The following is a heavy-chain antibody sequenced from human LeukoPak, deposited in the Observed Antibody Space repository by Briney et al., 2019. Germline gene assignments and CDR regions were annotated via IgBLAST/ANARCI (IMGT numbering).Heavy chain of an antibody. V-gene: IGHV2-5*02. D-gene: IGHD2-15*01. CDR2: IYWDDDK. CDR1: GFSLSTSGVG. CDR3: AHRYCSGGSCYRDYYFDY. J-gene: IGHJ4*02. Sequence: GPTLVNPTQTLTLTCTFSGFSLSTSGVGVGWIRQPPGKALEWLALIYWDDDKRYSPSLKSRLTITKDTSKNQVVLTMTNMDPVDTATYYCAHRYCSGGSCYRDYYFDYWGQGTLVTVSS.